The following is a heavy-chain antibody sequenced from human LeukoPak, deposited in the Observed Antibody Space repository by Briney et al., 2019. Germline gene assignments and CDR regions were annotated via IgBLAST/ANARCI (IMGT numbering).Heavy chain of an antibody. CDR2: VTGSGSTT. CDR3: AKDPSGYWADAFDI. Sequence: GGSLRLSCAASGFTFSSFAMSWVRPAPGKGLQWVSSVTGSGSTTYYADSVKGRFTISRDNSKNTLYLQMNSLRVEDTALYYCAKDPSGYWADAFDIWGQGTTVTVSS. CDR1: GFTFSSFA. D-gene: IGHD3-22*01. J-gene: IGHJ3*02. V-gene: IGHV3-23*01.